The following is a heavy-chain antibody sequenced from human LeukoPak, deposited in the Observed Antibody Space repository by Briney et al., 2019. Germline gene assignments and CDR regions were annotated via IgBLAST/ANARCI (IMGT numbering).Heavy chain of an antibody. J-gene: IGHJ4*02. D-gene: IGHD3-3*01. Sequence: PGGSLRLSCATSGFSFSSYAMSWVRQAPGKGLEWVSAMSSSDDGRYYAASVRGRFTISRDNAKNTLYLQMNSLRAEDTAVYYCARDPDFGGEWTPDYFDYWGQGTLVTVSS. V-gene: IGHV3-23*01. CDR3: ARDPDFGGEWTPDYFDY. CDR1: GFSFSSYA. CDR2: MSSSDDGR.